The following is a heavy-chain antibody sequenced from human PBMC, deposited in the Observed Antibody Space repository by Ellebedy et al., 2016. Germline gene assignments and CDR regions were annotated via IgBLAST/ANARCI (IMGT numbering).Heavy chain of an antibody. CDR1: GFTVSSNY. V-gene: IGHV3-53*01. D-gene: IGHD5-24*01. CDR2: IYSGGST. Sequence: GGSLRLSCAASGFTVSSNYMSWVRQAPGKGLEWVSVIYSGGSTYYADSVKGGFTISRDNSKNTLYLQMNGLRAEDTAVYYCAREHQMGAKSAFEFWGQGTLVTVAS. CDR3: AREHQMGAKSAFEF. J-gene: IGHJ4*02.